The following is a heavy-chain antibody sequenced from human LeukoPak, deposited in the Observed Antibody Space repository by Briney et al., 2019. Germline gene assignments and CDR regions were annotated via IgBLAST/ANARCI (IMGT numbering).Heavy chain of an antibody. J-gene: IGHJ4*02. CDR3: ASFGYSSGYGALGYY. CDR2: ISWNSGSI. Sequence: GRSLRLSCAASGFTFDDYAMHWVRQAPGKGLEWVSGISWNSGSIGYADSVKGRFTISRDNAKNSLYLQMNSLRAEDTALYYCASFGYSSGYGALGYYWGQGTLVTVSS. V-gene: IGHV3-9*01. D-gene: IGHD3-22*01. CDR1: GFTFDDYA.